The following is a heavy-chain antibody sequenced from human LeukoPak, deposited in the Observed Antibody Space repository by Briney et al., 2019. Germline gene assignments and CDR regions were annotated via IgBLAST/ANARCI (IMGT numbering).Heavy chain of an antibody. J-gene: IGHJ3*02. D-gene: IGHD3-16*01. CDR2: IRGSGSNT. Sequence: GGTLRLSCAASGFTFSSYGMSWVRQPPGKGLEWVSGIRGSGSNTDYVGSVKGRFAVSRDNFKNTLYLQMNSLRAEDMAVYYCAKGLRELWGDAFDMWGQGTMVTVSS. V-gene: IGHV3-23*01. CDR3: AKGLRELWGDAFDM. CDR1: GFTFSSYG.